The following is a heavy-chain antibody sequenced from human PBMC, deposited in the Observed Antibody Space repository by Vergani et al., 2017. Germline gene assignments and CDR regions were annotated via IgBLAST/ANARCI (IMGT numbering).Heavy chain of an antibody. CDR3: ARAIVDRDAFDI. J-gene: IGHJ3*02. Sequence: QLQLQESGPGLVKPSETLSLTCTVSGGSISSSSYYWGWIRQPPGKGLEWIGSIYYSGSTYYNPSLKRRVTIAEDTSKNQFSLKLSSVTAADTAVYYCARAIVDRDAFDIWGQGTMVTVSS. D-gene: IGHD1-26*01. CDR1: GGSISSSSYY. V-gene: IGHV4-39*07. CDR2: IYYSGST.